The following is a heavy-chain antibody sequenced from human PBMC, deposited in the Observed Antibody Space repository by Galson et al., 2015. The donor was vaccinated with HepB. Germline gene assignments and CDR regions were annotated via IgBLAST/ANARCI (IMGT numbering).Heavy chain of an antibody. D-gene: IGHD6-13*01. CDR1: TFTFSSYG. CDR3: AKDSGGSWSPHWYFDL. CDR2: TSFDGSNE. Sequence: SLRLSCAASTFTFSSYGMHWVRQAPGKGLEWVAVTSFDGSNEYYADSVKGRFTISRDNSKNTLYLQMNSLREEDTAVYYCAKDSGGSWSPHWYFDLWGRGTLVTVSS. V-gene: IGHV3-30*18. J-gene: IGHJ2*01.